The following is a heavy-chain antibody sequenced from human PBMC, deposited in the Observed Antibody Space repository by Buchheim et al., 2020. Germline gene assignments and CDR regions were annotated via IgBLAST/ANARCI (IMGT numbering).Heavy chain of an antibody. CDR2: ISGSGGST. D-gene: IGHD6-6*01. CDR3: AKATTLTRSSSYLWFDP. J-gene: IGHJ5*02. V-gene: IGHV3-23*01. CDR1: GFTFSSYA. Sequence: EVQLLESGGGLVQPGGSLRLSCAASGFTFSSYAMSWVRQAPGKGLEWVSAISGSGGSTYYADSGKGRFTISSDNSKHTLYLPMNSLRAEDTAVYYCAKATTLTRSSSYLWFDPWGQGTL.